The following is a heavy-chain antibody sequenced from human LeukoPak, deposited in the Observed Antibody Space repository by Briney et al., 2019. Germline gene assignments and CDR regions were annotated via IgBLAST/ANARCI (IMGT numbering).Heavy chain of an antibody. CDR1: GFTFSSYL. J-gene: IGHJ4*02. CDR3: ATRYNWGRY. D-gene: IGHD7-27*01. CDR2: IKQDRSDK. V-gene: IGHV3-7*01. Sequence: GGSLRLSCAASGFTFSSYLMSWFRQAPGKGLEWVANIKQDRSDKYYVDSVKGRFTISRDNAKNSLYLQMNSLRAEDTAVYYCATRYNWGRYWGQGTLVTVSS.